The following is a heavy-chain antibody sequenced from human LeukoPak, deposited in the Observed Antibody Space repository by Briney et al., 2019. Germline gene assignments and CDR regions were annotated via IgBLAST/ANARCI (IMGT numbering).Heavy chain of an antibody. Sequence: GGSLRLSCAASGFTVSSNYMSWVRQAPGKGLEGVSVIYSGGSTYYADSVKGRFTISRDDSKNTLYLQMNSLRAEDTAVYYCARDMSYYDSTSDYWGQGTLVTVSS. V-gene: IGHV3-66*01. CDR1: GFTVSSNY. CDR3: ARDMSYYDSTSDY. J-gene: IGHJ4*02. D-gene: IGHD3-22*01. CDR2: IYSGGST.